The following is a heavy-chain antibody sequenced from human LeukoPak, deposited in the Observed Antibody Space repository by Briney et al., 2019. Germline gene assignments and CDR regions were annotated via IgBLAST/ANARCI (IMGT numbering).Heavy chain of an antibody. J-gene: IGHJ4*02. CDR2: ISTHNGQT. CDR1: GYTFTDYG. CDR3: ATVYQWLPNFDY. D-gene: IGHD6-19*01. Sequence: ASVKVSCKTSGYTFTDYGLTWVRQAPGQGLEWIGWISTHNGQTNYPQKLQGRITLTIDTSTTTAYMELTSLRSDDTAVYYCATVYQWLPNFDYWGQGTLVTVSS. V-gene: IGHV1-18*01.